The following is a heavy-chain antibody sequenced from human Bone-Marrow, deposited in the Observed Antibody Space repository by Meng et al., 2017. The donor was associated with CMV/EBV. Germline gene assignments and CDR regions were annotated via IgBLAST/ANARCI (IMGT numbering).Heavy chain of an antibody. CDR1: GYTFNSYG. J-gene: IGHJ4*01. CDR2: ISAHNGKT. D-gene: IGHD3-22*01. CDR3: ARVEIWYDSSGYYLSD. Sequence: ASVKVSCKGSGYTFNSYGISWVRQAPGQGLEWMGWISAHNGKTKYAQRVQGRLTLTTDTSTSTAYMDLRSLRSDDTAVYYCARVEIWYDSSGYYLSDWGPGNLVNFSS. V-gene: IGHV1-18*01.